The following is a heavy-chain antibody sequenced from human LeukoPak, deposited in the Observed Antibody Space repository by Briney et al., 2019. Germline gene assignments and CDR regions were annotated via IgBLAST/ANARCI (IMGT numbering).Heavy chain of an antibody. CDR1: GLTFSRFW. Sequence: GGSLRLSCAASGLTFSRFWMHWVRRAPGKGLEWVSSASYEGTSSGSAASVKGRITISRDNAKKTLYLQMNSLRVEDTAIYYCARDSDAGFDYWGRGILVTVSS. V-gene: IGHV3-74*01. CDR3: ARDSDAGFDY. J-gene: IGHJ4*02. CDR2: ASYEGTSS.